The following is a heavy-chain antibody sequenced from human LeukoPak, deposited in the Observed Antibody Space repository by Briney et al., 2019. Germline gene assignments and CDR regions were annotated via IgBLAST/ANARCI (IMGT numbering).Heavy chain of an antibody. CDR1: GGSISSDGYS. J-gene: IGHJ1*01. D-gene: IGHD1-1*01. Sequence: SQTLSLTCAVSGGSISSDGYSWSWIRQPPGEGLEWIGYIYHTGSTYYNPSLRSRVTISVDRSKNQFSLKLSSLTAADTAVYYCARSTGTAEYFQNWGQGTLVTVSS. V-gene: IGHV4-30-2*01. CDR3: ARSTGTAEYFQN. CDR2: IYHTGST.